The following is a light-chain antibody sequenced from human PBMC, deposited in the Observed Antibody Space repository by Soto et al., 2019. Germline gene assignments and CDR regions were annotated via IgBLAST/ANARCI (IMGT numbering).Light chain of an antibody. CDR1: QSVSSNF. V-gene: IGKV3-20*01. CDR3: QQYSTSSPRYT. CDR2: NAS. J-gene: IGKJ2*01. Sequence: EIVLTQSPGTLSLSPGERATLFCRASQSVSSNFLAWYQQKPGQAPRLLIYNASRRAAGIPDRFSGSGSGTDLTLTIGRLEPEDFAVYYCQQYSTSSPRYTFGQGTKLEIK.